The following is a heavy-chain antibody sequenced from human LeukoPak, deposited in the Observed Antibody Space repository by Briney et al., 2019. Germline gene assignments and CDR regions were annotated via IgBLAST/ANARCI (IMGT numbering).Heavy chain of an antibody. CDR3: ARAISYGSAFDS. Sequence: PSETLSLTCTVSGGSITSTLFYWGWIRQPPGKGLEWVGYIQYRGGIFYNPSLESRITISLDTSTNQFSLELSSVTAADTAVYHCARAISYGSAFDSWGQGTLVTVSS. CDR1: GGSITSTLFY. J-gene: IGHJ4*02. D-gene: IGHD2-8*01. CDR2: IQYRGGI. V-gene: IGHV4-30-4*01.